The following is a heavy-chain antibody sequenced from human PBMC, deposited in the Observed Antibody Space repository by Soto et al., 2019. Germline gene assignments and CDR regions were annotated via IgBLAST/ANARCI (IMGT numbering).Heavy chain of an antibody. J-gene: IGHJ5*02. CDR1: GYTFTSYD. Sequence: ASVKVSCKASGYTFTSYDINWVRQATGQGLEWMGWMNPNSGNTGYAQKFQGRVTMTRNTSISTAYMELSSLRSEDTAVYYCARGWCSGGSCYSSVKGWFDPWGQGTLVTVSS. V-gene: IGHV1-8*01. CDR3: ARGWCSGGSCYSSVKGWFDP. CDR2: MNPNSGNT. D-gene: IGHD2-15*01.